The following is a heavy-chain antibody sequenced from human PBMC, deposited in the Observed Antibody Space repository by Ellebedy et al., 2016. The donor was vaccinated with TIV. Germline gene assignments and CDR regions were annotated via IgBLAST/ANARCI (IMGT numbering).Heavy chain of an antibody. Sequence: MPGGSLRLSCTVSGGSISSNYWDWIRQPPGKGLEWIGYIYNSVITNYNPSLKSRVTMSVDTSKRQLSLNLRSVTAADTAVYYCARRYSGSSYHYFDYWGQGTLVIVSS. CDR2: IYNSVIT. J-gene: IGHJ4*02. CDR1: GGSISSNY. V-gene: IGHV4-59*08. D-gene: IGHD1-26*01. CDR3: ARRYSGSSYHYFDY.